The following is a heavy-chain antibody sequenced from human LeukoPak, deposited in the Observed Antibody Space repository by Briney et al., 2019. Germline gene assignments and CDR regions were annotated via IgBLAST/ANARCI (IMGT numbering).Heavy chain of an antibody. CDR3: AREYSSSETGYYFDY. CDR2: INPSGGST. V-gene: IGHV1-46*01. D-gene: IGHD6-6*01. Sequence: ASVKVSCKASGYTFTSYYMHWVRQAPGQGLEWMAIINPSGGSTSYAQKFQGRVTMTRDTSTSTVYMELSSLRSEDTAVYYCAREYSSSETGYYFDYWGQGTLVTVSS. J-gene: IGHJ4*02. CDR1: GYTFTSYY.